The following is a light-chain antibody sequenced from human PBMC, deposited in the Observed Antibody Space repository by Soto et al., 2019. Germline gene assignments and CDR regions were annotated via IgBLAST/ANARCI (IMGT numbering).Light chain of an antibody. V-gene: IGLV2-8*01. J-gene: IGLJ1*01. CDR3: SSSAGTNNRYV. CDR2: EVN. CDR1: GSDIGGYNF. Sequence: QAVVTQPPSASGSPGQSVTISCTGTGSDIGGYNFVSWYQQRPGKVPKLIIYEVNKRPSGVPDRFSGSKSGNTASLTVSGLQADDEADYYCSSSAGTNNRYVFGTGTKVTVL.